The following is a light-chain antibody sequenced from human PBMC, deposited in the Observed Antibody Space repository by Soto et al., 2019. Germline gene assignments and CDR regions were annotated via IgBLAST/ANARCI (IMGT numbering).Light chain of an antibody. CDR3: SSYTSSSTQV. V-gene: IGLV2-14*01. J-gene: IGLJ1*01. CDR1: SSDVGGYNY. Sequence: QSALTQPASVSGSPGQSITISCTGTSSDVGGYNYVSWYQQHPGKAPKLMIYEVTHRPSGVSNRFSASKSGNTASLTISGLQAEDGADDYCSSYTSSSTQVFGTGTKLTVL. CDR2: EVT.